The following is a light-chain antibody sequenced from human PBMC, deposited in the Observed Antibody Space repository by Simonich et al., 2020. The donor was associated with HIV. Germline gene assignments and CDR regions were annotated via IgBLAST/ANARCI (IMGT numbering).Light chain of an antibody. CDR1: QIVLYNSNNKNY. CDR2: WAS. CDR3: QQYYITPHT. V-gene: IGKV4-1*01. Sequence: IVMTQSPDSLAVSLGERATINCKSSQIVLYNSNNKNYLAWYQQKPGQPPKLLIYWASTRESGVPDRFSGSGSGTDFTLTISSLQAEDVAVYYCQQYYITPHTFGQGTKVEIK. J-gene: IGKJ1*01.